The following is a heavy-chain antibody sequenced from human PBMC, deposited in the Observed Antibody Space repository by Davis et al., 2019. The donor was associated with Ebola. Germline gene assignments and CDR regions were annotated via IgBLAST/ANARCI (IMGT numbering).Heavy chain of an antibody. J-gene: IGHJ5*02. D-gene: IGHD5-24*01. V-gene: IGHV4-30-4*01. CDR3: ARECRDGVHWWFDP. CDR1: GGSTSSGDYY. CDR2: IYYSGST. Sequence: SETLSPTCTVSGGSTSSGDYYWSWIRQPPGKGLEWIGYIYYSGSTYYNPSLKSRVTISVDTSKNQFSLKLSSVTAADTAVYYCARECRDGVHWWFDPWGQGTLVTVSS.